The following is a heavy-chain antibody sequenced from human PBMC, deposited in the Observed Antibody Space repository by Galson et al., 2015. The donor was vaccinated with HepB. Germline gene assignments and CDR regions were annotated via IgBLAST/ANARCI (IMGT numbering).Heavy chain of an antibody. Sequence: SVKVSCKASGGTFSSYAISWVRQAPGQGLEWMGGIIPIFGTANYAQKFQGRVTITADESTSTAYMELSSLRSEDTAVYYCARDRCSGGSCYDLNWFDPWGQGTLVTVSS. D-gene: IGHD2-15*01. V-gene: IGHV1-69*13. CDR2: IIPIFGTA. CDR1: GGTFSSYA. CDR3: ARDRCSGGSCYDLNWFDP. J-gene: IGHJ5*02.